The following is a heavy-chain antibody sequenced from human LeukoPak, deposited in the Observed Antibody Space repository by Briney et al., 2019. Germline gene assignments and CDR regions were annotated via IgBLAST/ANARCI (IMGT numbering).Heavy chain of an antibody. V-gene: IGHV4-34*01. CDR3: ARGILEYYYFDL. CDR1: GGSFTGYY. J-gene: IGHJ2*01. D-gene: IGHD3-3*01. CDR2: IHYRGST. Sequence: SVTLSLTCAVSGGSFTGYYWSWIRQAPGKGLEWIGEIHYRGSTTYNPSLRSRVTISRDTSEYQFSLKLSSVTAADTAVYYCARGILEYYYFDLWGRGTLVTVSS.